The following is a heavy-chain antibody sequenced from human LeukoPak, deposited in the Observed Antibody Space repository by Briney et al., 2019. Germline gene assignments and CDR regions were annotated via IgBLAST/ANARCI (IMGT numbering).Heavy chain of an antibody. V-gene: IGHV3-48*03. CDR1: GFTFSSYE. J-gene: IGHJ3*02. CDR2: ISSSGSTI. D-gene: IGHD3-10*01. CDR3: ARAYGSGSFDDAFDI. Sequence: GGSLRLSCAASGFTFSSYEMNWVRQAPGKGLECISYISSSGSTIYYADSVKGRFTISRDNAKNSLYLQINSLRAEDTAVYYCARAYGSGSFDDAFDIWGQGTMVTVSS.